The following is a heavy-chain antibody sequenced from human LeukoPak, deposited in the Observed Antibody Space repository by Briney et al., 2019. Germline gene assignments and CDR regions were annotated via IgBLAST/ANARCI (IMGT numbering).Heavy chain of an antibody. Sequence: SETLSLTCTVSGYSISSGYYWGWIRQPPGKGLEWIGSITHSGIPYYSPSLRSRVTISLDPSKNQFSLKLTSVTAADTAVYFCARQDYDFWSGYYDYWGQGTLVTVSS. CDR1: GYSISSGYY. J-gene: IGHJ4*02. CDR3: ARQDYDFWSGYYDY. D-gene: IGHD3-3*01. V-gene: IGHV4-38-2*02. CDR2: ITHSGIP.